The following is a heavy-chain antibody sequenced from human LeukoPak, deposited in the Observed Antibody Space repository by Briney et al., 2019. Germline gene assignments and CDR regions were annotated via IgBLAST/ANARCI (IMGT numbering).Heavy chain of an antibody. CDR2: ISGSGGDT. V-gene: IGHV3-23*01. CDR1: GFTFSNYA. D-gene: IGHD4-11*01. Sequence: GGSLRLSCAASGFTFSNYAMSWVRQAPGKGLEWVSTISGSGGDTYYADSVKGRFTVFRDNSKNTLYLQMNSLRGEDTAVYYCAKGMTTVTTRSDYWGQGTLVTVSS. CDR3: AKGMTTVTTRSDY. J-gene: IGHJ4*02.